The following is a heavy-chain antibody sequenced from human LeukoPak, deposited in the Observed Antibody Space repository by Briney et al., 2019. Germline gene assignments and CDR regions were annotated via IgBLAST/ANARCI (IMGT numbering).Heavy chain of an antibody. CDR2: ISSSSSYI. Sequence: GGSLRLSCAASGFTFSSYSMNWVRQAPGKGLEWVSSISSSSSYIYYADSVKGRFTISRDNAKNSLYLQMISLRAEDTAVDYGARLPVYSYGPRRHFDYWGQGTLVTVSS. V-gene: IGHV3-21*01. CDR3: ARLPVYSYGPRRHFDY. CDR1: GFTFSSYS. J-gene: IGHJ4*02. D-gene: IGHD5-18*01.